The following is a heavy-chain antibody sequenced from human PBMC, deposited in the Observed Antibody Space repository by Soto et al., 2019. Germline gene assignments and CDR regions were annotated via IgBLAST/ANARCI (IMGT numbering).Heavy chain of an antibody. D-gene: IGHD2-15*01. CDR3: AREGCSGGNCLYYYGMDD. CDR2: ISYDGSNK. CDR1: GFTFSSYA. Sequence: QVQLVESGGGVVQPGRSLRLPCAASGFTFSSYAMHWVRQAPGKGLEWVAVISYDGSNKYYADSVKGRFTISRDNYKNTLYLQMNSTRAEDTAVYYCAREGCSGGNCLYYYGMDDGGQGTTVTV. J-gene: IGHJ6*02. V-gene: IGHV3-30-3*01.